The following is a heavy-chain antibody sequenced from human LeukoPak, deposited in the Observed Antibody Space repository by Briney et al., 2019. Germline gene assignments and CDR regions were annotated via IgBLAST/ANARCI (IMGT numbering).Heavy chain of an antibody. CDR1: GGSISSYY. V-gene: IGHV4-59*12. D-gene: IGHD6-13*01. CDR2: IYYSGST. Sequence: KPSETLSLTCTVSGGSISSYYWSWIRQPPGKGLEWIGYIYYSGSTNYNPSLKGRVTISVDTSKNQFSLKLSSVTAADTAVYYCARDRGIGRGYYYYGMDVWGQGTTVTVSS. CDR3: ARDRGIGRGYYYYGMDV. J-gene: IGHJ6*02.